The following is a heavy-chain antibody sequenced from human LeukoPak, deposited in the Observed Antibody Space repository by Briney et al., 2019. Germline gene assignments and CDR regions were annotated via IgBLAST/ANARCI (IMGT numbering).Heavy chain of an antibody. CDR2: ITPSDGGT. CDR3: ARDPTVITSSRITIFGVVKSPHSWFDP. J-gene: IGHJ5*02. Sequence: GASVKVSCKASGYSFTSYCMHWVRQAPGQGLEWMGMITPSDGGTTYAQKFQGRVAMTRDTSTSTVHMELSRLRSEDTAIYFCARDPTVITSSRITIFGVVKSPHSWFDPWGQGTLVIVSS. CDR1: GYSFTSYC. V-gene: IGHV1-46*01. D-gene: IGHD3-3*01.